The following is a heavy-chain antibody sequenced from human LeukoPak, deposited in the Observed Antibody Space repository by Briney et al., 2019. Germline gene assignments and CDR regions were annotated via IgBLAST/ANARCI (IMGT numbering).Heavy chain of an antibody. D-gene: IGHD6-19*01. V-gene: IGHV3-30-3*01. J-gene: IGHJ4*02. CDR2: ISFNGSSQ. CDR1: GFTFSTYT. CDR3: VRVGGTNSSCNNFRY. Sequence: GGSLRLSCAASGFTFSTYTMRWVRQAPGKGLEWVAYISFNGSSQYYADSVKGRFTISRDSSKNKLYLQMHSLRAEDTAVCYCVRVGGTNSSCNNFRYWGQGTLVTVSS.